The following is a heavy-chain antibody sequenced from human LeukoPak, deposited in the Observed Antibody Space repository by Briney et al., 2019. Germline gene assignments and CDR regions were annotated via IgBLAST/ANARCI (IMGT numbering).Heavy chain of an antibody. J-gene: IGHJ3*01. V-gene: IGHV4-38-2*01. D-gene: IGHD3-22*01. CDR1: DFSIITTYY. Sequence: SETLSLTCDVSDFSIITTYYWGWIRQPPGKGLEWIGNVFHSGSTYYNPSLKSRVTISVDKSKNQFSLKLRSVTAADTAVYYCARQLYSDSSAWGQGTMVTVSS. CDR3: ARQLYSDSSA. CDR2: VFHSGST.